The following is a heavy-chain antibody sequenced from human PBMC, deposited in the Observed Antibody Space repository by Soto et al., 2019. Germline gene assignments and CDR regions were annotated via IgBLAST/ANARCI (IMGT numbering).Heavy chain of an antibody. CDR2: IYYSGST. Sequence: PSETLSLTCTVSGGSITSSSYYWGWIRQPPGKGLEWIGSIYYSGSTYYNPSLKSRVTISVDTSKNQFSLKLSSVTAADTAVYYCARSDGRYWGQGTLVTVS. CDR3: ARSDGRY. J-gene: IGHJ4*02. CDR1: GGSITSSSYY. V-gene: IGHV4-39*07.